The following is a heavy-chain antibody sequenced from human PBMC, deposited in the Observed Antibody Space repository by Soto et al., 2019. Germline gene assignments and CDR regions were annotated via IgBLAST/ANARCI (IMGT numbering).Heavy chain of an antibody. V-gene: IGHV3-23*01. Sequence: QAGGSLRLSCAASGFTFSSYAMSWVRQAPGKGLEWVSAISGSGGSTYYADSVKGRFTISRDNSKNTLYLQMNSLRAEDTAVYYCAKRPGGVRGITGTGYGMDVWGQGTTVTVSS. CDR3: AKRPGGVRGITGTGYGMDV. J-gene: IGHJ6*02. CDR1: GFTFSSYA. CDR2: ISGSGGST. D-gene: IGHD1-7*01.